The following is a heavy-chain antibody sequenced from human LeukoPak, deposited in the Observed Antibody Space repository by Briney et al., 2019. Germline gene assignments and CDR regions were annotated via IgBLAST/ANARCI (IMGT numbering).Heavy chain of an antibody. CDR3: ASGQWPKKLSY. CDR2: IYSGGST. V-gene: IGHV3-66*01. CDR1: GFTVSSNY. J-gene: IGHJ4*02. Sequence: PGGSLRLSCAASGFTVSSNYMSWVRQAPGKGLEWVSVIYSGGSTYHADSVKGRFTISRDNSKNTLYLQMNSLRAEDTAVYYCASGQWPKKLSYWGQGTLVTVSS. D-gene: IGHD6-19*01.